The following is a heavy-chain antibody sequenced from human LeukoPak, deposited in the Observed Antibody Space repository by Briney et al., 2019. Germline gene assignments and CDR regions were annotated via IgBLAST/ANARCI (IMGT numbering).Heavy chain of an antibody. J-gene: IGHJ6*02. CDR3: ARDRFPHDDAHYGMDV. V-gene: IGHV3-33*01. D-gene: IGHD3-16*01. Sequence: GRSLRLSCTASGFTFSNYGMHWVRQAPGKGLEWVAVMWVWNDGSNEYYADSVKGRFTIARDNSKNTLYLQMVSLRAEDTADYYCARDRFPHDDAHYGMDVWGQGTTATVSS. CDR1: GFTFSNYG. CDR2: MWVWNDGSNE.